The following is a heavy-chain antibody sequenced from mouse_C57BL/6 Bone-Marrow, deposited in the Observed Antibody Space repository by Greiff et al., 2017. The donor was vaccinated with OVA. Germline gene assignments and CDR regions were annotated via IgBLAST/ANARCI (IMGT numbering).Heavy chain of an antibody. Sequence: QVQLQQSGPELVKPGASVKLSCKASGYTFTSYDINWVKQRPGKGLEWIGWIYPRDGSTKYNEKFKGKATLTADTSSSTAYMELHSLSSEYSAVYFCAKGNYYPFAYWGQGTLVTVSA. CDR3: AKGNYYPFAY. CDR1: GYTFTSYD. CDR2: IYPRDGST. J-gene: IGHJ3*01. D-gene: IGHD1-1*01. V-gene: IGHV1-85*01.